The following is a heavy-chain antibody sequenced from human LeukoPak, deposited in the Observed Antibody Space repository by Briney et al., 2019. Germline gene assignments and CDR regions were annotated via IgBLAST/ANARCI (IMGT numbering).Heavy chain of an antibody. D-gene: IGHD3-16*02. J-gene: IGHJ4*02. CDR1: GYTFTSYG. CDR3: ARGIYEYVWGSYRPDSY. Sequence: ASVKVSCKASGYTFTSYGISWVRQAPGQGLEWMGWISAYNGNTNYAQKLQGRVTMTTDTSTSTAYMELRSLRSDDTAVYYCARGIYEYVWGSYRPDSYWGQGTLVTVSS. V-gene: IGHV1-18*01. CDR2: ISAYNGNT.